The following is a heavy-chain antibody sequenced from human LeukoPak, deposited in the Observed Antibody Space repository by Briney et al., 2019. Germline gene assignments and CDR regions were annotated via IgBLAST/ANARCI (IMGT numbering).Heavy chain of an antibody. CDR3: ARDGGWYGSAY. D-gene: IGHD6-19*01. CDR2: INQGGSEK. J-gene: IGHJ4*02. CDR1: GFTFSTFW. Sequence: GGSLRLSRAASGFTFSTFWMTWVRQAPGKGLEWVANINQGGSEKYYVDSVKGRFTISRDNANNSLYLQMNNLRAEDTAVYYCARDGGWYGSAYWGQGTLVTVSS. V-gene: IGHV3-7*03.